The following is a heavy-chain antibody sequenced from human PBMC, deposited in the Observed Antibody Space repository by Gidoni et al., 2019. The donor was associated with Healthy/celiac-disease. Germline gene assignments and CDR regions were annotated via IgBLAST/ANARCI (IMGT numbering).Heavy chain of an antibody. Sequence: QLQLQESGPGLVKPSETLSLTCTVSGGSISSSSYYWGWIRQPPGKGLEWIGSIYYSGSTYYNPSLKSRVTISVDTSKNQFSLKLSSVTAADTAVYYCASKAYYYDSSGFWGQGTLVTVSS. CDR2: IYYSGST. CDR3: ASKAYYYDSSGF. V-gene: IGHV4-39*01. J-gene: IGHJ4*02. D-gene: IGHD3-22*01. CDR1: GGSISSSSYY.